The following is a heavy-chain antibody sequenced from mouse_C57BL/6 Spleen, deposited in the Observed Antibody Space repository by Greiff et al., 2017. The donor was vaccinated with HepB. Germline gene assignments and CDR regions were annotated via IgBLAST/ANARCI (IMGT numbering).Heavy chain of an antibody. CDR3: TRGPPFYGSRGGFDY. CDR1: GFTFSSYA. V-gene: IGHV5-9-1*02. Sequence: EVQLVESGEGLVKPGGSLKLSCAASGFTFSSYAMSWVRQTPEKRLEWVAYISSGGDYIYYADTVKGRFTISRDNARNTLYLQMSSLKSEDTAMYYCTRGPPFYGSRGGFDYWGQGTTLTVSS. CDR2: ISSGGDYI. J-gene: IGHJ2*01. D-gene: IGHD1-1*01.